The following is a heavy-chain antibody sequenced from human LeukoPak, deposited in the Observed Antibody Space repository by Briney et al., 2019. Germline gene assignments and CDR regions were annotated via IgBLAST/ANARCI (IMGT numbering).Heavy chain of an antibody. J-gene: IGHJ4*02. CDR1: GYTFTSYG. Sequence: GASVKVSCKASGYTFTSYGISWVRQAPGQGLEWMGWISAYNGNTNYAQKLQGRVTMTTDTSTSTAYMELRSLRSDDTAVYYCARDKGLGDYYDSSGYSRLDYWGQGTLVTVSS. CDR3: ARDKGLGDYYDSSGYSRLDY. CDR2: ISAYNGNT. V-gene: IGHV1-18*01. D-gene: IGHD3-22*01.